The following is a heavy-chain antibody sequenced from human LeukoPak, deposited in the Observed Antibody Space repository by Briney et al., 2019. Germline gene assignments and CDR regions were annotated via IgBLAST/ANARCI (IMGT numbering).Heavy chain of an antibody. D-gene: IGHD2-15*01. J-gene: IGHJ4*02. CDR2: ISAYNGNT. Sequence: PVASVKVSCKASGYTFTSYGISWVRQAPGQGLEWMGWISAYNGNTNYAQKLQGRVTMTTDTSTSTACMELRSLGSDDTAVYYCAVGDVVAATLSYWGQGTLVTVSS. V-gene: IGHV1-18*01. CDR3: AVGDVVAATLSY. CDR1: GYTFTSYG.